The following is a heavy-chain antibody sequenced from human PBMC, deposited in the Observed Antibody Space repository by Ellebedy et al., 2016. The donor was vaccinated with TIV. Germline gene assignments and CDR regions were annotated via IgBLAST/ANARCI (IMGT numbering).Heavy chain of an antibody. CDR1: GFTFSSYG. CDR2: ISYDGSNK. Sequence: GESLKISXAASGFTFSSYGMHWVRQAPGKGLEWVAVISYDGSNKYYADSVKGRFTISRDNSKNTLYLQMNSLRAEDTAVYYCAKDVVGYSYGYGDYWGQGTLVTVSS. V-gene: IGHV3-30*18. CDR3: AKDVVGYSYGYGDY. D-gene: IGHD5-18*01. J-gene: IGHJ4*02.